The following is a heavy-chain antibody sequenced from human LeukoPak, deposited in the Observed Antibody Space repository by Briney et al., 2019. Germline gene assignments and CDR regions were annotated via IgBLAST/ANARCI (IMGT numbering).Heavy chain of an antibody. V-gene: IGHV1-8*02. CDR1: GYTFTCYY. J-gene: IGHJ6*03. D-gene: IGHD3-9*01. CDR3: ARAASPRRYYDILTGYYRDNYYYYYMDV. CDR2: TNPNSGNT. Sequence: ASVKVSCKASGYTFTCYYMHWVRQAPGQGREWMGWTNPNSGNTGYAQKFQGRVTMTTNTSISTAYMELSSLRSEDTAVYYCARAASPRRYYDILTGYYRDNYYYYYMDVWGKGTTVTISS.